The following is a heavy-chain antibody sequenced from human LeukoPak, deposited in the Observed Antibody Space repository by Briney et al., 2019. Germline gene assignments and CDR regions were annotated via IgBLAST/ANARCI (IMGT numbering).Heavy chain of an antibody. CDR2: ISGSGDNT. Sequence: GGSLRLSCAASGFTFSSYAMSWVRQAPGKGLEWVPGISGSGDNTYYADSVKGRFAISRDNSKNTLYVQVNSLGTEDTAAYYCAKGSYYDSSGSFYFDYWGQGTLVTVSS. CDR3: AKGSYYDSSGSFYFDY. V-gene: IGHV3-23*01. J-gene: IGHJ4*02. CDR1: GFTFSSYA. D-gene: IGHD3-22*01.